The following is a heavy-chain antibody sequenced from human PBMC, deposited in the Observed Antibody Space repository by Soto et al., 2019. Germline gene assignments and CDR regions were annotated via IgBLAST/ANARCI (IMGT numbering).Heavy chain of an antibody. D-gene: IGHD3-10*01. CDR1: GFTFSSYS. V-gene: IGHV3-21*01. Sequence: EVQLVESGGGLVKPGGSLRLSCAGSGFTFSSYSMHWVRQAPGKGLEWVSSIGSSDIYIYYADSVNGRFTVSRDNAKNSLYLQMDSMRAEDTAVYYCARGYRGVPSPWDVNDAFDIWGQGTMVTVSS. J-gene: IGHJ3*02. CDR3: ARGYRGVPSPWDVNDAFDI. CDR2: IGSSDIYI.